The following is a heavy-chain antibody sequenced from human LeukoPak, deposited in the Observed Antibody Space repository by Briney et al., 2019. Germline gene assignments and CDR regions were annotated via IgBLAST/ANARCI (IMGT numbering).Heavy chain of an antibody. J-gene: IGHJ5*02. CDR3: ARDPYIVVVPAALNWFDP. V-gene: IGHV3-21*01. D-gene: IGHD2-2*01. Sequence: GGSLRLSCAASGFTFSSYSMNWVRQAPGKGLEWVSSISSSSSYIYYADSVKGRFTISRDNAKNSLYLQTNSLRAEDTAVYYCARDPYIVVVPAALNWFDPWGQGTLVTVSS. CDR1: GFTFSSYS. CDR2: ISSSSSYI.